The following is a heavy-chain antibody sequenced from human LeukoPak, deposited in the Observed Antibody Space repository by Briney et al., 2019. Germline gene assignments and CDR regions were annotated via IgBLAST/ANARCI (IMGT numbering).Heavy chain of an antibody. CDR1: GYTFTGYD. Sequence: ASVKVSCKASGYTFTGYDINWVRQATGQGLEWMGWMNPNSGNTGYAQKFQGRVTMTRNTSISTAYMELSSLRSEDTAVYYCARGGSRGWLSSTYYYYGMDVWGQGTTVTVSS. V-gene: IGHV1-8*01. D-gene: IGHD3-16*02. CDR3: ARGGSRGWLSSTYYYYGMDV. CDR2: MNPNSGNT. J-gene: IGHJ6*02.